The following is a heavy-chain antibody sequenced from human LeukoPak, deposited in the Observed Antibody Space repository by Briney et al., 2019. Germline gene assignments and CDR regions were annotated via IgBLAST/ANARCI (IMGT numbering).Heavy chain of an antibody. V-gene: IGHV1-18*01. CDR1: GYTFTSYG. D-gene: IGHD3-10*01. CDR3: ARHYYGSGDY. Sequence: ATVKVSCKASGYTFTSYGISWVRQAPGQGLELMGWISVYNGNTNYAQKLKGRVTMTTDTYTSTAYMELRSLRSDDTAVYYCARHYYGSGDYWGQGTLVTVSS. CDR2: ISVYNGNT. J-gene: IGHJ4*02.